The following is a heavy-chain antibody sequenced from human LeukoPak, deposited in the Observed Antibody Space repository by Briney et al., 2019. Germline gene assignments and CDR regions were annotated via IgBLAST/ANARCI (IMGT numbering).Heavy chain of an antibody. J-gene: IGHJ4*02. CDR3: ARDQQWLTEYYFDY. Sequence: ASVKVSCKASGYTFTSYDINWVRQATGQGLEWMGWMNPNSGNTGYAQKFQGRVTITRNTSISTAYMELSSLRSEDTAVYYCARDQQWLTEYYFDYWGQGTLVTVSS. CDR1: GYTFTSYD. D-gene: IGHD6-19*01. CDR2: MNPNSGNT. V-gene: IGHV1-8*03.